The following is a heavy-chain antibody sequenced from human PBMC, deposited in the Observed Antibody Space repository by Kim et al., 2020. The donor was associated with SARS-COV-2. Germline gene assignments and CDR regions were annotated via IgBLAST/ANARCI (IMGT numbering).Heavy chain of an antibody. D-gene: IGHD2-15*01. Sequence: YADSVKGRFTISRDNANNSLYLQMRSLRDEDTAVYYCARGLSGGRSGFDYWGQETLVSVSS. V-gene: IGHV3-48*02. CDR3: ARGLSGGRSGFDY. J-gene: IGHJ4*02.